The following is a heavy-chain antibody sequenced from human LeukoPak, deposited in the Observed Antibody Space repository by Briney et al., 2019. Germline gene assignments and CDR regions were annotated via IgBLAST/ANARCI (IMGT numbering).Heavy chain of an antibody. CDR1: GGSISSYY. CDR2: IYTSGST. V-gene: IGHV4-59*10. CDR3: AGGGNYYDSSGYGSSDFDY. J-gene: IGHJ4*02. D-gene: IGHD3-22*01. Sequence: PSETLSLTCAVYGGSISSYYWSWIRQPAGKGLEWIGRIYTSGSTNYDPSLKSRVTMSVDTSKNQFSLKLSSVTAADTAVYYCAGGGNYYDSSGYGSSDFDYWGQGTLVTVSS.